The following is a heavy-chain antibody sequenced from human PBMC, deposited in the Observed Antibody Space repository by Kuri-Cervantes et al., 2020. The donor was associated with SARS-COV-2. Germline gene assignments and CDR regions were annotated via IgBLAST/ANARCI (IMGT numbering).Heavy chain of an antibody. CDR1: GYSISSGYY. CDR3: ARTSYGSALY. J-gene: IGHJ4*02. D-gene: IGHD3-10*01. CDR2: IYHSGST. V-gene: IGHV4-38-2*02. Sequence: SETLSLTCTVSGYSISSGYYWGWIRQPPGKGLEWIGSIYHSGSTYYNPSLKSRATISVDTSKNQFSLKLSSVTAADTAVYYCARTSYGSALYWGQGTLVTVSS.